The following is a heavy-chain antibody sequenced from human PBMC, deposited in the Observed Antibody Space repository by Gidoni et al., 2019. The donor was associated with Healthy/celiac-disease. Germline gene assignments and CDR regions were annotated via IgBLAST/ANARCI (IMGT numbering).Heavy chain of an antibody. V-gene: IGHV3-15*01. CDR1: GFIFIKDW. Sequence: EVQMVDTGGGLLRLGGSLGLSCAASGFIFIKDWLRWFRQAPGKGLEWFCWIKSKSDCSTTDYASPVKGIFTISRVDSKNTLYLHMNSLKTDDTALYYCTTDPFYDYVWGSYRYKDYWGQGTLVTVSS. CDR3: TTDPFYDYVWGSYRYKDY. CDR2: IKSKSDCSTT. J-gene: IGHJ4*02. D-gene: IGHD3-16*02.